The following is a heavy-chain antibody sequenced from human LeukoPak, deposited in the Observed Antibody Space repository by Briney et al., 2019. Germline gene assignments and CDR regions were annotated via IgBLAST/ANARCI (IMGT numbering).Heavy chain of an antibody. V-gene: IGHV3-74*01. CDR1: GFTFSSYW. CDR3: AKVIGVAGGDFDY. J-gene: IGHJ4*02. CDR2: INSDGSTT. Sequence: GGSLRLSCAASGFTFSSYWMHWVRQAPGKGLVWVSGINSDGSTTSHADSVKGRFTISRDNAKNTLYLQMNSLRAEDTAVYYCAKVIGVAGGDFDYWGQGALVTVSS. D-gene: IGHD6-19*01.